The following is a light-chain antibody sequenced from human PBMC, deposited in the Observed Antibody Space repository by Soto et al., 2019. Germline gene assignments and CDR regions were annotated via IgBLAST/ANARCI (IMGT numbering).Light chain of an antibody. CDR2: EVS. CDR1: SSDVGGYNY. CDR3: SSYTSSRTYV. Sequence: QSVLTQPASVSGSPGQSITICCPGTSSDVGGYNYVSWYQQHPGKAPKLMIYEVSNRPSGHSNRFSGSKSGNTASLTISGLQAEDEADYYCSSYTSSRTYVIGTGTKVSV. V-gene: IGLV2-14*01. J-gene: IGLJ1*01.